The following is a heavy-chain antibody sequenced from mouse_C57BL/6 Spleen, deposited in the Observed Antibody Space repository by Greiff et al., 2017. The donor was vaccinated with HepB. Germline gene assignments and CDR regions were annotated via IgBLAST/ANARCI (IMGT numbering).Heavy chain of an antibody. J-gene: IGHJ2*01. D-gene: IGHD3-3*01. V-gene: IGHV3-6*01. CDR2: ISYDGSN. CDR3: AREGDCFDY. CDR1: GYSITSGYY. Sequence: EVKLQESGPGLVKPSQSLSLTCSVTGYSITSGYYWNWIRQFPGNKLEWMGYISYDGSNNYNPSLKNRISITRDTSKNQFFLKLNSVTTEDTATYYCAREGDCFDYWGQGTTLTVSS.